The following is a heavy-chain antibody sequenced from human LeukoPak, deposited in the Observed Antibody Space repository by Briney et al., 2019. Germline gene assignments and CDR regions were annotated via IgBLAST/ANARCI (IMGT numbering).Heavy chain of an antibody. V-gene: IGHV3-30*03. D-gene: IGHD3-22*01. Sequence: GGSLRLSCAASGFTFSSYGMHWVRQAPGKGLEWVAVISYDGSNKYYADSVKGRFTISRDNSKNTLYLQMNSLRSEDTAVYYCARGGLLYYYDSSGTLDYWGQGTLVTVSS. CDR3: ARGGLLYYYDSSGTLDY. CDR1: GFTFSSYG. CDR2: ISYDGSNK. J-gene: IGHJ4*02.